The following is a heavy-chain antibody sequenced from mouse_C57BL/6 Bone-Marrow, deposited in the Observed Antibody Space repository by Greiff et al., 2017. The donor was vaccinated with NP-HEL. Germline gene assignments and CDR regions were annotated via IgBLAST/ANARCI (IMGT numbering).Heavy chain of an antibody. J-gene: IGHJ3*01. CDR3: VRGDGYYVFAY. V-gene: IGHV10-1*01. D-gene: IGHD2-3*01. CDR2: IRSKSNNYAT. CDR1: GFSFNTYA. Sequence: EVKLQESGGGLVQPKGSLKLSCAASGFSFNTYAMNWVRQAPGKGLEWVARIRSKSNNYATYYADSVKDRFTISRDDSESMLYLQMNNLKTEDTAMYYCVRGDGYYVFAYWGQGTLVTVSA.